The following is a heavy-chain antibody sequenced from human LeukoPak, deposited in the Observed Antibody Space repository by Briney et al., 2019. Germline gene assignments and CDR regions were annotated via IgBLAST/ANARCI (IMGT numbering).Heavy chain of an antibody. Sequence: PSETLSLTCTVSGGSISSSSYYWGWIRQPPGKGLEWIGTIYYTGTTYYNPSLKSRVTISVDTSKNQFSLNLSSVTAADTAVYYCARKPILYGSGSYYYYFDYWGQGTLVTVSP. CDR2: IYYTGTT. V-gene: IGHV4-39*01. CDR3: ARKPILYGSGSYYYYFDY. D-gene: IGHD3-10*01. J-gene: IGHJ4*02. CDR1: GGSISSSSYY.